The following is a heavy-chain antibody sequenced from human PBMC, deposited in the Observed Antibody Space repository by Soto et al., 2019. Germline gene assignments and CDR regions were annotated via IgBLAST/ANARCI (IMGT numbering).Heavy chain of an antibody. J-gene: IGHJ4*02. Sequence: GGSLRLSCAASGFTFSSYAMHWVRQAPGKGLEWVAVISYDGSNKYYADSVKGRFTISRDNSKNTLYLQMNSLRAEDTAVYYCARDTQVYDSSGYYDYWGQGTLVTVSS. CDR1: GFTFSSYA. CDR2: ISYDGSNK. CDR3: ARDTQVYDSSGYYDY. V-gene: IGHV3-30*04. D-gene: IGHD3-22*01.